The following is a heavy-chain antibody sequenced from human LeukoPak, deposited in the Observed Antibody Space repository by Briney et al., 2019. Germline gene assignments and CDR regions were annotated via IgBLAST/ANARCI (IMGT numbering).Heavy chain of an antibody. CDR2: ISSSSTYI. D-gene: IGHD3-10*01. Sequence: GGSLRLSCAASGFTFRSYNMNWVRQAPGKGLEWVSSISSSSTYIYYADSVKGRFTISRDNAKNSLYLRMNSLRAEDTAVYYCARDLGESSSEWGQGTLVTVSS. CDR3: ARDLGESSSE. J-gene: IGHJ4*02. V-gene: IGHV3-21*01. CDR1: GFTFRSYN.